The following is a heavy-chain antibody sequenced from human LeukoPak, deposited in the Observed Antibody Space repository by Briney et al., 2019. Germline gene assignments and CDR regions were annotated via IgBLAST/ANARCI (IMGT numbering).Heavy chain of an antibody. D-gene: IGHD3-16*01. CDR2: IHPSDSDT. CDR1: GYKFTSNW. V-gene: IGHV5-51*01. Sequence: TGESLKISCKGSGYKFTSNWIGWVRQMPGKGLEWMGIIHPSDSDTRYSPSFQGQVTISADKSISTAYLQWSSLRASDTAMYYCARRRLGGGYTFDYWGQGTLISVSS. CDR3: ARRRLGGGYTFDY. J-gene: IGHJ4*02.